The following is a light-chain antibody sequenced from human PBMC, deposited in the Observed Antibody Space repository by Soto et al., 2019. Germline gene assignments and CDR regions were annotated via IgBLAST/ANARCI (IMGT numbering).Light chain of an antibody. CDR3: QHYQRFSRT. J-gene: IGKJ1*01. CDR1: ESFSRW. V-gene: IGKV1-5*03. CDR2: QAS. Sequence: DIQMTQSPTTLSASVGDRVTITCRANESFSRWLAWYQQKPGKAPKLLIYQASRLQSGVPSRFSGSGSGTEFTLTISSLQPDDLATYYCQHYQRFSRTFGRGPKV.